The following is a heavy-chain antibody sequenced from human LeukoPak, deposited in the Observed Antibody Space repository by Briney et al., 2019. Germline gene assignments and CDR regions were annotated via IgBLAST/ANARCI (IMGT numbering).Heavy chain of an antibody. V-gene: IGHV1-69*13. J-gene: IGHJ4*02. CDR2: IIPIFGTA. D-gene: IGHD7-27*01. CDR3: ARDLLGPAD. Sequence: ASVKVSCKASGYTFTGYYMHWVRQAPGQGLEWMGGIIPIFGTANYAQKFQGRVTITADESTSTAYMELSSLRSEDTAVYYCARDLLGPADWGQGTLVTVSS. CDR1: GYTFTGYY.